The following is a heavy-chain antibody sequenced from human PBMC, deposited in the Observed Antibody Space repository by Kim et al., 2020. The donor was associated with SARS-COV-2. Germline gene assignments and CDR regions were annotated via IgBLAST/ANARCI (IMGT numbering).Heavy chain of an antibody. J-gene: IGHJ4*02. CDR3: ARGGARTGQYGI. V-gene: IGHV3-7*03. Sequence: YYVGSVKGRFTISRDNAKNSLFLQMNSLRAEDTAMYYCARGGARTGQYGIWGQGTVVTVSS. D-gene: IGHD1-26*01.